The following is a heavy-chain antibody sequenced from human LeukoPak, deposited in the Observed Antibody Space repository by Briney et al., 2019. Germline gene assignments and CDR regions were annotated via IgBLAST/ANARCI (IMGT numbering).Heavy chain of an antibody. D-gene: IGHD3-10*01. CDR1: GFTFSTHS. CDR3: ARAVGHGSGSPRMDV. V-gene: IGHV3-48*01. J-gene: IGHJ6*04. Sequence: GGSLRLSCAVSGFTFSTHSMNWVRQAPGKGLEWVSYIISSSNTIYYADSVKGRFTISRDNAKNSLYLQMNSLRAEDTAVYYCARAVGHGSGSPRMDVWGKGTTVTISS. CDR2: IISSSNTI.